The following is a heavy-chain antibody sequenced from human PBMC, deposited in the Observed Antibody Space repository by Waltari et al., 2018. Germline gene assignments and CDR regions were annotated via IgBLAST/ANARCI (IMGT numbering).Heavy chain of an antibody. D-gene: IGHD6-6*01. V-gene: IGHV4-4*02. CDR3: ARLGPYSSASN. CDR1: GDSVSSSNW. Sequence: QVQLQESGPGLVKPSGTLFVTCAVSGDSVSSSNWWSWVRQSPGKGLEWLGEIHKGVGTNYNPSFTSRLTISADKPDNHFSLTLNSVTAADTAVYFCARLGPYSSASNWGQGTLVTVSS. J-gene: IGHJ4*02. CDR2: IHKGVGT.